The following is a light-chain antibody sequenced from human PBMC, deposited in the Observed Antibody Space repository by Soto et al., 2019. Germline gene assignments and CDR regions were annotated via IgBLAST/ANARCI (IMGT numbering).Light chain of an antibody. Sequence: DIQMTQSPSTLSASVGDRVTITCRASQSISSWLAWYQKKPGKAPKLLIYKASSLESGVPSRFSCSGYGTEFTLTISSLQPDDFATYYCQQYISYAWTFVQGTKVEIK. CDR3: QQYISYAWT. V-gene: IGKV1-5*03. CDR2: KAS. J-gene: IGKJ1*01. CDR1: QSISSW.